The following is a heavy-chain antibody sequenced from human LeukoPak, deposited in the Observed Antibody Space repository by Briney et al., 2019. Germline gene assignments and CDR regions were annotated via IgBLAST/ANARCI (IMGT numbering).Heavy chain of an antibody. J-gene: IGHJ4*02. CDR1: GFTFSSYT. V-gene: IGHV3-21*01. CDR3: VRRSIAVAGPFDY. Sequence: GGSLRLSCAASGFTFSSYTMNWVRQAPGKGLEWVSSISTSSSYIYYADSVKGRFTISRDNAKNSLYLQMNSLRAEDTAVYYCVRRSIAVAGPFDYWGQGTLVTVSS. CDR2: ISTSSSYI. D-gene: IGHD6-19*01.